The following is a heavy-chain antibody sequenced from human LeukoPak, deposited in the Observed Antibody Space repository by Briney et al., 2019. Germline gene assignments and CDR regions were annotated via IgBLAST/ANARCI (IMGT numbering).Heavy chain of an antibody. J-gene: IGHJ4*02. D-gene: IGHD3-9*01. CDR1: GFTVSSNY. CDR3: ARDAGRYDILTGLDY. CDR2: IYSSGST. Sequence: GGSLRLSCVASGFTVSSNYMTWVRQAPGKGLEWVSIIYSSGSTDYADSVKGRFTISRDNSKNTLYLQLNSLRDDDTAVYYCARDAGRYDILTGLDYWGQGTLVTVSS. V-gene: IGHV3-53*01.